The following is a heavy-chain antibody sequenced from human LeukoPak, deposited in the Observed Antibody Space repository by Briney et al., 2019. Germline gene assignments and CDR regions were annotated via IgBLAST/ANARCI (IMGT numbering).Heavy chain of an antibody. D-gene: IGHD3-22*01. J-gene: IGHJ6*03. CDR1: GYTFTGYY. Sequence: ASVKVSCKASGYTFTGYYMHWVRQAPGQGLEWMGWINPNSGGTNYAQKFQGRVTMTRDTSISTAYMELSRLRSEDTAVYFCARGVGILLQGDYFYYMNVWGKGTTVTVSS. CDR3: ARGVGILLQGDYFYYMNV. V-gene: IGHV1-2*02. CDR2: INPNSGGT.